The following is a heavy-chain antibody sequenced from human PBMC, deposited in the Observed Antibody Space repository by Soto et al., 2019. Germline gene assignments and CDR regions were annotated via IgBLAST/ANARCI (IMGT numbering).Heavy chain of an antibody. D-gene: IGHD3-10*01. Sequence: SETLSLTCTVSGGSISSRGYYWGWIRQPPGKGLEWIGSIYYSGSPYYSPSLKSRVTISVDTPNNQFSLNLNSVTAADTAVYYCTSSSRLLSRLAHWGQGTLVTVSS. V-gene: IGHV4-39*01. CDR3: TSSSRLLSRLAH. J-gene: IGHJ4*02. CDR1: GGSISSRGYY. CDR2: IYYSGSP.